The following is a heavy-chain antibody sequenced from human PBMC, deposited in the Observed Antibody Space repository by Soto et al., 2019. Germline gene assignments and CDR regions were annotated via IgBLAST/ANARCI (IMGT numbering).Heavy chain of an antibody. D-gene: IGHD2-21*01. Sequence: QVQLQQWGAGLLKPSETLSLTCAVYGGSFSGYYWSWIRQPPGKGLEWIREIHHSGSTNYNPSLTSRVTITVDTSKNQFSLKLSSVTAADTAVYYCARHSRFIANWGQGTLVTVSS. CDR1: GGSFSGYY. J-gene: IGHJ4*02. V-gene: IGHV4-34*01. CDR3: ARHSRFIAN. CDR2: IHHSGST.